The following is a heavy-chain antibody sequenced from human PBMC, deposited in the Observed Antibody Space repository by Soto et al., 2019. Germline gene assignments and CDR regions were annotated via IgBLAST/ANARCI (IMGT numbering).Heavy chain of an antibody. CDR2: IYYSGST. V-gene: IGHV4-31*03. CDR3: ARGLPSYDFWSRWKNYYGMDV. J-gene: IGHJ6*02. CDR1: GGSISSGGYY. D-gene: IGHD3-3*01. Sequence: QVQLQESGPGLVKPSQTLSLTCTVSGGSISSGGYYWSWIRQHPGKGLEWIGYIYYSGSTYYNPSLKSRVTISVDTSKNQFSLKLSSVTAADTAVYYCARGLPSYDFWSRWKNYYGMDVWGQGTTVTVSS.